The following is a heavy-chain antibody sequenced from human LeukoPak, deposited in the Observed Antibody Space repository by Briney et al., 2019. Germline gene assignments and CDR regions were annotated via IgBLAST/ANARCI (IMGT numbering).Heavy chain of an antibody. V-gene: IGHV4-38-2*02. Sequence: SETLSLTCTVSDYSISSGYYWGWIRQPPGKGLEWIGSIYHSGSTDYNPSLKSRVTISIDTSKNQFSLKLSSVTAADTAVYYCARGAPDYYDSSGYYRQNDAFDIWGQGTMVTASS. CDR1: DYSISSGYY. D-gene: IGHD3-22*01. J-gene: IGHJ3*02. CDR2: IYHSGST. CDR3: ARGAPDYYDSSGYYRQNDAFDI.